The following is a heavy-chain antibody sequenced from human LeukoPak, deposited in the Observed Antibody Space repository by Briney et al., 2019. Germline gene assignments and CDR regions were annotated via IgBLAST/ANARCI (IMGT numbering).Heavy chain of an antibody. V-gene: IGHV3-23*01. J-gene: IGHJ3*02. CDR2: ISDSGRDT. Sequence: GGSLRLSCAASGFTFSSHAMSWVRQAPGKGLEWVSAISDSGRDTSYAGSVKGRFTISRDSSKNTLYLQMNSLRADDTAVYYCAKDPIGIGRAFDIWGQGTMVTVSS. D-gene: IGHD1-26*01. CDR1: GFTFSSHA. CDR3: AKDPIGIGRAFDI.